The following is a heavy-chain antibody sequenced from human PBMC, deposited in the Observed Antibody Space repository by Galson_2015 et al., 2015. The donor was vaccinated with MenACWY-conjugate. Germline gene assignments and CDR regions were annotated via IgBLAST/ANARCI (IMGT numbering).Heavy chain of an antibody. CDR2: IYPGDSDT. Sequence: QSGAEVKKPGESLKISCKGSGYSFTSYWIGWVRQMPGKGLEWMGIIYPGDSDTRYSPSFQGQVTISADKSISTAYLQWSSLKASDTAMYYCARQRYCGYDFRIPYGMDVWGQGTTVTVSS. D-gene: IGHD5-12*01. J-gene: IGHJ6*02. V-gene: IGHV5-51*01. CDR1: GYSFTSYW. CDR3: ARQRYCGYDFRIPYGMDV.